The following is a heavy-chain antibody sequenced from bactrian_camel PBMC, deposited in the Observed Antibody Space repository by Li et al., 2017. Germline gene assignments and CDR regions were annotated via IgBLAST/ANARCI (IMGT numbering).Heavy chain of an antibody. CDR1: GFTFSRYA. Sequence: VQLVESGGGLVQPGGSLRLSRVASGFTFSRYAMSWVRQAPGKGLEWVSAINSGGSSAYYADSVKGRFTISRDNAKNTLYLQMNSLKSEDTAMYYCYRRSGSRSFGPVYWGQGTQVTVS. V-gene: IGHV3S31*01. J-gene: IGHJ4*01. D-gene: IGHD6*01. CDR2: INSGGSSA. CDR3: YRRSGSRSFGPVY.